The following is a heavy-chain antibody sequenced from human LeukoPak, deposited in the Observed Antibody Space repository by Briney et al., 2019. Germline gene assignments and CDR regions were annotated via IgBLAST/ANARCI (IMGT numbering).Heavy chain of an antibody. J-gene: IGHJ6*03. CDR3: ASRITVFGVATRGYYMDV. V-gene: IGHV3-23*01. CDR1: GFTFSSYA. Sequence: GGSLRLSCAASGFTFSSYAMSWVRQAPGKGLEWVSAISGSGGSTYYADSVKGRFTISRDNSKNTLYLQMNSLRAEDTAVYYCASRITVFGVATRGYYMDVWGKGTTVTVSS. D-gene: IGHD3-3*01. CDR2: ISGSGGST.